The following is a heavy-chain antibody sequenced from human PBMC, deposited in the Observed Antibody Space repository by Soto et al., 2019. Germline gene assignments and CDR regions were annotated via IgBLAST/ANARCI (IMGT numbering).Heavy chain of an antibody. D-gene: IGHD3-3*01. J-gene: IGHJ4*02. CDR2: IYPSDSDT. CDR3: ARGGVSTRTFDY. CDR1: GYNFAGYW. V-gene: IGHV5-51*01. Sequence: PGESLTISCKVSGYNFAGYWIGWVRQMPGKGLELMGIIYPSDSDTRYRPSFQGQVTISADKSISSAYLQWSSLRASDTAMYYCARGGVSTRTFDYWGQGTTVTVSS.